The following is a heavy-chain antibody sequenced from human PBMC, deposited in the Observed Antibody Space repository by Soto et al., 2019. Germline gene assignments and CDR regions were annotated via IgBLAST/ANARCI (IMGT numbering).Heavy chain of an antibody. V-gene: IGHV3-33*01. CDR1: GFTFSSYG. D-gene: IGHD3-10*01. CDR3: AREGRFGDHSLTLDY. J-gene: IGHJ4*02. CDR2: IWYDGSNK. Sequence: QVQLVESGGGVVQPGRSLRLSCAASGFTFSSYGMHWVRQAPGKGLEWVAVIWYDGSNKYYADSVKGRFTISRDNSKNTLYLQMNSLRAEDTAVYYCAREGRFGDHSLTLDYWGQGTLVTVSS.